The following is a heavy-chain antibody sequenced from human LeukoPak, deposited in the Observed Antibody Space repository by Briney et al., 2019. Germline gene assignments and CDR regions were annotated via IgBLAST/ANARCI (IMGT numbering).Heavy chain of an antibody. CDR3: AKDKPYYHDRSRYYGAFDI. CDR2: ILYDGSKK. V-gene: IGHV3-30*18. D-gene: IGHD3-22*01. CDR1: GFTFTNYN. Sequence: GGSLRLSCAASGFTFTNYNMHWVRQTPGKGLQWVAAILYDGSKKYYADSVKGRFSVYRDNSDYTLYLQMNNLKTEDTALYSCAKDKPYYHDRSRYYGAFDIWGQGTMVTVSS. J-gene: IGHJ3*02.